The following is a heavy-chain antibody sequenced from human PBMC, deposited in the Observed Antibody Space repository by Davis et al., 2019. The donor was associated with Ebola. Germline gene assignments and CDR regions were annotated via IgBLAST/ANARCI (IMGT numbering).Heavy chain of an antibody. CDR1: GFTFSSYD. V-gene: IGHV3-13*01. CDR2: IGTAGDT. CDR3: ARGAATYYDFWSARREDWFDP. D-gene: IGHD3-3*01. J-gene: IGHJ5*02. Sequence: GGSLRLSCAASGFTFSSYDMHWVRQATGKGLEWVSAIGTAGDTYYPGSVKGRFTISRENAKNSLYLQMNSLRAEDTAVYYCARGAATYYDFWSARREDWFDPWGQGTLVTVSS.